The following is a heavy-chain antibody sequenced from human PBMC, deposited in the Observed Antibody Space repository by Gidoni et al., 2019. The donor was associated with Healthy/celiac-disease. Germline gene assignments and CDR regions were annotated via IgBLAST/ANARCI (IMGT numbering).Heavy chain of an antibody. CDR1: RYTYTRHH. D-gene: IGHD2-2*02. Sequence: QVQLVPPGAEVKKTGASVKVSCKTSRYTYTRHHMHWVRQAPGQGLEWMGWIKPNSGGTNYAQKFQGRVTMTRDTSTSTAYMELSRLRSDDTAVYYCARDASYCSSTSCYTSYYYGMDVWGQGTTVTVSS. CDR3: ARDASYCSSTSCYTSYYYGMDV. V-gene: IGHV1-2*02. J-gene: IGHJ6*02. CDR2: IKPNSGGT.